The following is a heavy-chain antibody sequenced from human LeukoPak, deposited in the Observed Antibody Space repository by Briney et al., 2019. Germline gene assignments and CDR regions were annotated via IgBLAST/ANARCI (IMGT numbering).Heavy chain of an antibody. Sequence: GGSLRLSCAASGFTFSSYAMHWVRQAPGKGLEWVAVISYDGSNKYYADSVKGRFTISRDNSKNTLYLQMNSLRAEDTAVYYCAKDWVAADSGSGTFDYWGQGTLVTVSS. CDR3: AKDWVAADSGSGTFDY. CDR2: ISYDGSNK. CDR1: GFTFSSYA. V-gene: IGHV3-30-3*01. J-gene: IGHJ4*02. D-gene: IGHD6-6*01.